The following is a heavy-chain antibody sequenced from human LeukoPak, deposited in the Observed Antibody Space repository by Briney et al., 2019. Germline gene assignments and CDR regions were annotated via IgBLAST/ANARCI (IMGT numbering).Heavy chain of an antibody. J-gene: IGHJ4*02. CDR3: ARDAIVRDYSNSDF. Sequence: RASVKVSCKASGYTFTGYYMHWVRQAPGQGLEWMGWINPNSGGTNYAQKFQGRVTMTRDTSISTAYMDLSRLTSDDAAVYYCARDAIVRDYSNSDFWGQGTLVTVSS. CDR1: GYTFTGYY. V-gene: IGHV1-2*02. CDR2: INPNSGGT. D-gene: IGHD4-11*01.